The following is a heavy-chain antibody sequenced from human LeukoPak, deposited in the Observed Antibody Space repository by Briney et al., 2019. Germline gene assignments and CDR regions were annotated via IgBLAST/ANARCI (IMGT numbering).Heavy chain of an antibody. CDR1: GGSINTYY. V-gene: IGHV4-34*01. CDR3: ARKSGSFPRYYYFDY. CDR2: INHSGST. Sequence: SETLSLTCTVSGGSINTYYWSWIRQPPGEGLEWVGEINHSGSTNYNPSLKSRVTISVDTPKNQFSLKLSSVTAADTAVYYCARKSGSFPRYYYFDYWGQGTRVTVSS. D-gene: IGHD1-26*01. J-gene: IGHJ4*02.